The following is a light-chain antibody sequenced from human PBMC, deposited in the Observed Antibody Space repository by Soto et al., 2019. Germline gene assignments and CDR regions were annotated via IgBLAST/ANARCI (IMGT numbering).Light chain of an antibody. CDR2: AAS. CDR3: QNYNSVPKT. J-gene: IGKJ4*02. V-gene: IGKV1-27*01. CDR1: QGISNS. Sequence: IKMTKSPSSVSATKKDRVTITCRASQGISNSLAWYQQKPGKVPKLLIYAASTLQSGVPSRFSGSGSGTDFTLTISSLQPEDVATYYCQNYNSVPKTFGAGTKVDI.